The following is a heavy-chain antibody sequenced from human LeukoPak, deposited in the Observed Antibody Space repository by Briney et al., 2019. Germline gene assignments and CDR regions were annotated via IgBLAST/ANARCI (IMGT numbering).Heavy chain of an antibody. CDR1: GGSIISYY. D-gene: IGHD3-22*01. J-gene: IGHJ5*02. CDR3: ASGEYNYDSSGSRAVVRLDP. V-gene: IGHV4-4*07. CDR2: IYTSGST. Sequence: SETLSLTCTVSGGSIISYYWSWIRQPAGKGLECIGRIYTSGSTNYNPSLKSRVTMSVDTSKNQFSLKLSSVTAADTAVYYCASGEYNYDSSGSRAVVRLDPWGQGTLVTVSS.